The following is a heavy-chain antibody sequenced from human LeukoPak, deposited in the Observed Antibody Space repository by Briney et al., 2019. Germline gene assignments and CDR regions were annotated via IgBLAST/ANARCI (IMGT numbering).Heavy chain of an antibody. D-gene: IGHD3-10*01. CDR2: IYSGGST. Sequence: GGSLRLSCAASGFTVSSNYMSWVRQAPGKGLEWVSVIYSGGSTYYADSVKGRFTISRDNSKNTLYLQMNSLRAEDTAVYYCARDYPTYYYGSGSYHYGMDVWGKGTTATVSP. CDR3: ARDYPTYYYGSGSYHYGMDV. V-gene: IGHV3-53*01. J-gene: IGHJ6*04. CDR1: GFTVSSNY.